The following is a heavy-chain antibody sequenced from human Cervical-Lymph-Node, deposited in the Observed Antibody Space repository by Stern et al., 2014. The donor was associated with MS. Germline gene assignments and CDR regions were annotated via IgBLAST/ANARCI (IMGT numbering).Heavy chain of an antibody. CDR2: IYRSGRT. J-gene: IGHJ4*02. CDR1: GGSISSSNW. V-gene: IGHV4-4*02. D-gene: IGHD4-17*01. CDR3: ARVPDYGDHGLDY. Sequence: QVQLQESGPGLVKPSGTLSLTCAVSGGSISSSNWWSWVRQPPGKGLEWIGEIYRSGRTNYNPSLKSRVTISIDKSKNQFSLKLTSVTAADTAVYYCARVPDYGDHGLDYWGQGTLVTVSS.